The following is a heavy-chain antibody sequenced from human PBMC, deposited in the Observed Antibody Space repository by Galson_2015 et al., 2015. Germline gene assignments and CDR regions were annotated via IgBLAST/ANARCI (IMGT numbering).Heavy chain of an antibody. CDR2: IKTKGEGETT. J-gene: IGHJ3*02. Sequence: SLRLSCAVSEFTFSDAWMNWVRQAPGKGLEWVGRIKTKGEGETTDYPAPVTGRFTISRDDSKNTLHLQMNSLKAEDTAVYYCATSRGSYRPNDAFDIWGQGTTVPVSS. V-gene: IGHV3-15*01. CDR3: ATSRGSYRPNDAFDI. D-gene: IGHD3-16*02. CDR1: EFTFSDAW.